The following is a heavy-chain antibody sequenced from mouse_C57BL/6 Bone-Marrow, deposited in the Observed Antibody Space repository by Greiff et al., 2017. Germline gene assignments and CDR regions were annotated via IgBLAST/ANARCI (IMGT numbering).Heavy chain of an antibody. CDR1: GYTFTSYG. CDR3: ARFIYYGNYMDY. D-gene: IGHD2-1*01. CDR2: IYPRSGNT. V-gene: IGHV1-81*01. Sequence: QVQLKESGAELARPGASVKLSCKASGYTFTSYGISWVKQRTGQGLEWIGEIYPRSGNTYYNEKFKGKATLTADKSSSTAYMELRSLTSEDSAVYFCARFIYYGNYMDYWGQGTSVTVSS. J-gene: IGHJ4*01.